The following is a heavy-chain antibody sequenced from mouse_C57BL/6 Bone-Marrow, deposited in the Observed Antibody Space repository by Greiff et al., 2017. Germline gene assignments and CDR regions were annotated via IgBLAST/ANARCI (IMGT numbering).Heavy chain of an antibody. CDR1: GQTFTDHY. Sequence: EAGAELVRPGASVKLSCKASGQTFTDHYINRVKQRSGQGLEWIARIFPGSGNTYYNGKFKGKATLTAEKSSSTAYMQLSSLTSEDSAVYFCARTYDYDEAMDYWGQGTSVTVSS. CDR2: IFPGSGNT. D-gene: IGHD2-4*01. CDR3: ARTYDYDEAMDY. J-gene: IGHJ4*01. V-gene: IGHV1-76*01.